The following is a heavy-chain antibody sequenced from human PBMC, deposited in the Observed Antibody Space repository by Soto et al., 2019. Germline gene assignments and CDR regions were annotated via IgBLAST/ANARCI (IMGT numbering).Heavy chain of an antibody. J-gene: IGHJ4*02. CDR1: GFTLRNYA. CDR2: ISANDVGT. V-gene: IGHV3-23*01. Sequence: QSGGSLRLSCEASGFTLRNYAMTWVRQAPGKGLEWVSLISANDVGTYYAESVKTRFTISTDQSRNTVYLQMDSLRADDKAIYYCAKAKNDYNWDNRPPFDCWGQGTLVTVSS. D-gene: IGHD1-20*01. CDR3: AKAKNDYNWDNRPPFDC.